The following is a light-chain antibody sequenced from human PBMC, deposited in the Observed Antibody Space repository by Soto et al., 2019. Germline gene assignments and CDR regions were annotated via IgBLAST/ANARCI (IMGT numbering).Light chain of an antibody. CDR1: QSISSW. J-gene: IGKJ1*01. V-gene: IGKV1-5*01. CDR2: DAS. CDR3: QQYNSYRT. Sequence: DIQMTQSPSTLSASVGDRVTITCRASQSISSWLAWYQQKPGKAPKLLIYDASSLESGVPSSFSGSGSGTEFTLTISSLQPDDFATYYCQQYNSYRTFGQGTKVE.